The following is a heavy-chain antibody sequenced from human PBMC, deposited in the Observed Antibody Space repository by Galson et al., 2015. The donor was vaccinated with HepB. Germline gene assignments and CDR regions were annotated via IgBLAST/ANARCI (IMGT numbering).Heavy chain of an antibody. Sequence: SLRLSCAASGFTFTNYAMAWVRQAPGRGLEWVPAMTGSGHITYYADSVKGRFTISRDNSKSTLYLQMNSLRVEDTAVYFCAKTTVTVAIFDYWGPGTLVTVSS. CDR1: GFTFTNYA. CDR2: MTGSGHIT. V-gene: IGHV3-23*01. CDR3: AKTTVTVAIFDY. D-gene: IGHD4-17*01. J-gene: IGHJ4*02.